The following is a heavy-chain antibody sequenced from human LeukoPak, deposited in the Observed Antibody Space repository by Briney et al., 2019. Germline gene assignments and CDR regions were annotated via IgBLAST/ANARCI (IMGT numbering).Heavy chain of an antibody. J-gene: IGHJ6*03. CDR3: ARHVSVTTSYFYYYMDV. V-gene: IGHV4-34*01. D-gene: IGHD4-11*01. CDR1: GGSFSGYY. Sequence: SETLSLTCAVYGGSFSGYYWSWTRQPPGKGLEWIGEINHSGSTNYNPSLKGRVTISVDTSKNQFSLKLSSVTAADTAMFYCARHVSVTTSYFYYYMDVWGEGTTVTVSS. CDR2: INHSGST.